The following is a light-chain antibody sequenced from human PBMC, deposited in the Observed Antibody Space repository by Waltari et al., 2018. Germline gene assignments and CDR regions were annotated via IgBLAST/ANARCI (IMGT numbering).Light chain of an antibody. J-gene: IGKJ3*01. V-gene: IGKV1-39*01. CDR3: QQSYSTPPFS. Sequence: DIQMTQSPSSLSASVGDRVTITCRASQSIADYLNWYQQKPGKAPKLLIYAASNLHGGVPPRFSVSGSGTDFTLTINTLQPEDFATYYCQQSYSTPPFSFGPGTKVDIK. CDR2: AAS. CDR1: QSIADY.